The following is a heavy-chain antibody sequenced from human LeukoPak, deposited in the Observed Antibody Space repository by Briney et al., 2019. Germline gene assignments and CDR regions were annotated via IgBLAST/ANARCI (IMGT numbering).Heavy chain of an antibody. Sequence: GGSLRLSCAASGFTFSSYSMNWVRQAPGKGLEWVSSISSSSYIYYADSVKGRFTISRDNAKNSLYLQMNSLRAEDTAVYYCARDLYDFWSGYNTPYYGMDVWGQGTTVTVSS. CDR1: GFTFSSYS. D-gene: IGHD3-3*01. CDR3: ARDLYDFWSGYNTPYYGMDV. CDR2: ISSSSYI. J-gene: IGHJ6*02. V-gene: IGHV3-21*01.